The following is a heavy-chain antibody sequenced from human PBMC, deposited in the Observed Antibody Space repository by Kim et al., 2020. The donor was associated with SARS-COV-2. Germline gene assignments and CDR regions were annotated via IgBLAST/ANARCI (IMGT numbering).Heavy chain of an antibody. CDR3: ARRAYTSGWWHFDY. V-gene: IGHV3-74*01. Sequence: YGDSVKGRFTLSRDNAKNTLYLQMNSLRAEDTAVYYCARRAYTSGWWHFDYWGQGTLVTVSS. D-gene: IGHD6-19*01. J-gene: IGHJ4*02.